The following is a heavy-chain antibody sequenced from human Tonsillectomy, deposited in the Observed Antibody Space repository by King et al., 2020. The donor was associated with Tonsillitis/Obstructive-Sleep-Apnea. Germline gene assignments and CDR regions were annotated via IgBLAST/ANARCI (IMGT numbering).Heavy chain of an antibody. V-gene: IGHV4-34*01. CDR1: GGSFSGYY. CDR2: INHSGST. D-gene: IGHD1-26*01. Sequence: VQLQQWGAGLLKPPETLSLTCAVYGGSFSGYYWSWIRQPPGKGLEWIGEINHSGSTNYSPSLKSRVTISIDTSKNQFSLKLSSVTAADTAVYYCAMGEVGATTIYYYYALDVWGQGTTVTVSS. J-gene: IGHJ6*02. CDR3: AMGEVGATTIYYYYALDV.